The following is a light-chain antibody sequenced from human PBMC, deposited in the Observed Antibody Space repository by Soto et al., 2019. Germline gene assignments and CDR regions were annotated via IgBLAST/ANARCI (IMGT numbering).Light chain of an antibody. Sequence: EIVMTQSPATLSVVHGERATLSCRASQSVSSNLAWYQHKPGQAPRLLTYGASTRATGSPARFSGSGSGTEFTLTISSRQPEDFAVYYCQQYYNWPRTFGQGTKVDIK. CDR1: QSVSSN. V-gene: IGKV3-15*01. J-gene: IGKJ1*01. CDR3: QQYYNWPRT. CDR2: GAS.